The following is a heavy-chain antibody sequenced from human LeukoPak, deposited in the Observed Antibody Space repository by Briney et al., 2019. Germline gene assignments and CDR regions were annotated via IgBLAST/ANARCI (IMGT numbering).Heavy chain of an antibody. CDR1: GRTFSSYA. Sequence: SVKLSCKASGRTFSSYAISWVRQAPGQGLEWMGRIIPILGIANYAQKFQGRATITADKSTSTAYMELSSLRSEDTAVYYCAKNSITMIFYYFDYWGQGTLVTVSS. V-gene: IGHV1-69*04. CDR2: IIPILGIA. CDR3: AKNSITMIFYYFDY. J-gene: IGHJ4*02. D-gene: IGHD3-22*01.